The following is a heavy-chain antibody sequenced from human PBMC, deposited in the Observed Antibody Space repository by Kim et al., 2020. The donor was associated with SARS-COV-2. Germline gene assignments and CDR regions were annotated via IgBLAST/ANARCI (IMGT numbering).Heavy chain of an antibody. CDR2: TSPSNGNS. J-gene: IGHJ4*02. CDR1: GYTFTNYG. V-gene: IGHV1-18*01. CDR3: ARWDKTKLTLLDS. D-gene: IGHD1-26*01. Sequence: ASVKVSRKASGYTFTNYGISWMRLAAGQGLEWLAWTSPSNGNSKYAQKVRDRVTLTTDTSTTTVHLDLRDLTSDDTAVYYCARWDKTKLTLLDSWGQGTQLTVSS.